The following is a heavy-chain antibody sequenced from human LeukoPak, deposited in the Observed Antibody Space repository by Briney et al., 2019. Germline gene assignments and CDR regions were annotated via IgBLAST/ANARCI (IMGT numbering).Heavy chain of an antibody. J-gene: IGHJ5*02. CDR3: ARDLGYSGFDWAP. CDR2: VHYSGTA. V-gene: IGHV4-59*12. CDR1: DGSITNYD. D-gene: IGHD5-12*01. Sequence: PSETLSLTCTVSDGSITNYDWSWVRQPPGKGLEFIGHVHYSGTANYNPSLRSRVTISIDTSKNQFSLNLTSVTAADAAVYYCARDLGYSGFDWAPWGQGTLVTVSS.